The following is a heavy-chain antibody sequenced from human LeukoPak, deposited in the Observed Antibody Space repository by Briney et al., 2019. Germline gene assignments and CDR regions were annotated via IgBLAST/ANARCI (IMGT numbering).Heavy chain of an antibody. J-gene: IGHJ3*02. D-gene: IGHD3-22*01. CDR2: INHSGST. V-gene: IGHV4-34*01. CDR3: ARDAPTDSSGYYYLVGAFDI. CDR1: GFTFSSYI. Sequence: GSLRLSCAASGFTFSSYIMNWVRQPPGKGLEWIGEINHSGSTNYNPSLKSRVTISVDTSKNQFSLKLSSVTAADTAVYYCARDAPTDSSGYYYLVGAFDIWGQGTMVTVSS.